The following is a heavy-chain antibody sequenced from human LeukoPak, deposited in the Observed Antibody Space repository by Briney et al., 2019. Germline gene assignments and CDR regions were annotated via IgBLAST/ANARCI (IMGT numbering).Heavy chain of an antibody. J-gene: IGHJ6*02. Sequence: PSETLSLTCTVSGGSISSYYWSWIRQPPGKGLEWIGYIYYSGSTNYNPSLKSRVTISVDTSKNQFSLKLSSVTAADTAVYYCAISYYDILTGSPDYYGMDVWGQGTTVTVSS. CDR3: AISYYDILTGSPDYYGMDV. CDR2: IYYSGST. V-gene: IGHV4-59*08. CDR1: GGSISSYY. D-gene: IGHD3-9*01.